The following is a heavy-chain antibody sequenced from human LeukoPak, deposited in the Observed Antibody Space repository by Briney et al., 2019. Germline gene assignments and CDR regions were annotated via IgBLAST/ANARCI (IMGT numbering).Heavy chain of an antibody. Sequence: GGSLRLSCAASGFTFSNYWMHWVRQAPGKGLVWVSRINSDGSRTSYADSVKGRFTISRDNAKNTLYLQMNSLRAEDTAVYYCASMITFGGVIVAPGGQGTLVTVSS. CDR3: ASMITFGGVIVAP. V-gene: IGHV3-74*01. CDR2: INSDGSRT. D-gene: IGHD3-16*02. J-gene: IGHJ4*02. CDR1: GFTFSNYW.